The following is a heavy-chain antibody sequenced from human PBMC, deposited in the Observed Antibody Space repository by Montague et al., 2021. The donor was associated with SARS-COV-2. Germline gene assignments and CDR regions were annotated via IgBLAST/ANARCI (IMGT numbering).Heavy chain of an antibody. J-gene: IGHJ6*02. CDR2: TWYDGSNK. Sequence: SLRLSCAASGFTFSGSPMSWVRQAPGKGLEWVAATWYDGSNKYYADSVKGRFTISRDNSKNTLPLQMNSLRAEDTAVYYCAKDHQNYYGSGSYYNYYYNGMDVWGQGTTVTVSS. V-gene: IGHV3-33*06. D-gene: IGHD3-10*01. CDR1: GFTFSGSP. CDR3: AKDHQNYYGSGSYYNYYYNGMDV.